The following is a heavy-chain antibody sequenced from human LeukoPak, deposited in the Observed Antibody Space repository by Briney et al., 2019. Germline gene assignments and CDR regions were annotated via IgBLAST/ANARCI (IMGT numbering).Heavy chain of an antibody. CDR2: IYHSGST. CDR1: GGCKIRRNG. D-gene: IGHD1-1*01. CDR3: ARVSTTLDDMYG. V-gene: IGHV4-4*02. J-gene: IGHJ6*02. Sequence: PSGTLTLTCAVSGGCKIRRNGWGWVRQPPGKGLEWIGEIYHSGSTNYNPSLKSRVTISVDKSKNQFSLKLSSVTAADTAVYYLARVSTTLDDMYGCGQGRTVAVSS.